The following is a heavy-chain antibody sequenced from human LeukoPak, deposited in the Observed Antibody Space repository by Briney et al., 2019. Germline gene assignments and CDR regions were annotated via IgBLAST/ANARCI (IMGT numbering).Heavy chain of an antibody. Sequence: PGGSLRLSCAASGFTFSSNGMHWVRQAPGKGLEWVAVILYDGSNQYYADSVKGRFTISRDNSKNSLYLQMNSLRAEDTAVYYCALTPDYYGSGSFDYWGQGTLVTVSS. CDR1: GFTFSSNG. V-gene: IGHV3-30*03. D-gene: IGHD3-10*01. J-gene: IGHJ4*02. CDR2: ILYDGSNQ. CDR3: ALTPDYYGSGSFDY.